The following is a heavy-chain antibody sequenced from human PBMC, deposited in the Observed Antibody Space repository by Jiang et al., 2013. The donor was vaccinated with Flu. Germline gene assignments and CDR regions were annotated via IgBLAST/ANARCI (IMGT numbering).Heavy chain of an antibody. CDR2: IRNDESDK. V-gene: IGHV3-30*02. CDR1: GFTFSTYG. J-gene: IGHJ4*02. CDR3: AKARCSDGVCYGYFDY. D-gene: IGHD2-8*01. Sequence: QLLESGGGVVQPGGSLRLSCAASGFTFSTYGMHWVRQAPGKGLEWVVYIRNDESDKFYADSVKGRFTISRDNSKNTMSLQMNSLGAEDTAIYYCAKARCSDGVCYGYFDYWGQGTLVTVSS.